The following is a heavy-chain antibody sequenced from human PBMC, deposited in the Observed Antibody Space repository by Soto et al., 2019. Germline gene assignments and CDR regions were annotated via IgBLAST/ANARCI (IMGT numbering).Heavy chain of an antibody. V-gene: IGHV3-11*06. J-gene: IGHJ4*02. D-gene: IGHD3-10*01. CDR1: GFTFSDYY. CDR3: AREGRGSHY. Sequence: TVGSLRLSCAASGFTFSDYYMSWIRQAPGKGLEWVSYISSSSSYTNYADSVKGRFTISRDNAKNSLYLQMNSLRAEDTAVYYCAREGRGSHYWGQGTLVTVSS. CDR2: ISSSSSYT.